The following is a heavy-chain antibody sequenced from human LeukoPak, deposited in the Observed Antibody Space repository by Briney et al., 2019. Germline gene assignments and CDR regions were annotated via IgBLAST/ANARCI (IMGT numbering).Heavy chain of an antibody. CDR2: MNPNSGDT. D-gene: IGHD3-9*01. J-gene: IGHJ4*02. CDR3: ARGRYYSILTTYTPPNY. Sequence: ASVKVSCKASGYTFTSYDINWVRQATGQGLEWVGCMNPNSGDTVYAQKFQGRITMTRNTSTSTAYMEVSSLRSEDTAVYYCARGRYYSILTTYTPPNYWGQGTLVTVSS. CDR1: GYTFTSYD. V-gene: IGHV1-8*01.